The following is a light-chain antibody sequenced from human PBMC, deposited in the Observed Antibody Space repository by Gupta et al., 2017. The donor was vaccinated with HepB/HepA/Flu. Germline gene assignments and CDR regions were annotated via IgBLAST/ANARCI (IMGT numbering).Light chain of an antibody. CDR2: DVS. CDR1: SSDVGGYNY. Sequence: QSALTQPASVSGSTGQSITISCTGTSSDVGGYNYVSWYQQHPGKAPKVMIYDVSNRPSGVSNRFSGSKSGTTASLTVSGLQAEDEADYYCSSYTSSSTLFVFGTGTKVTVL. CDR3: SSYTSSSTLFV. V-gene: IGLV2-14*01. J-gene: IGLJ1*01.